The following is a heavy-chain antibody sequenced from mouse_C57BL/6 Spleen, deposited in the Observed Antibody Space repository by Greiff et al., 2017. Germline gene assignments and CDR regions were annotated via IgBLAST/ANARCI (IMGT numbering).Heavy chain of an antibody. J-gene: IGHJ3*01. CDR1: GYTFTSYW. Sequence: QVQLQQPGAELVKPGASVKLSCKASGYTFTSYWMHWVKQRPGQGLEWIGMIHPNSGSTNYNEKFKSKATLTLDKSSSTAYMQLSSLTSEDSAVYYCASPNYYGSSPWFAYWGQGTLVTVSA. D-gene: IGHD1-1*01. V-gene: IGHV1-64*01. CDR2: IHPNSGST. CDR3: ASPNYYGSSPWFAY.